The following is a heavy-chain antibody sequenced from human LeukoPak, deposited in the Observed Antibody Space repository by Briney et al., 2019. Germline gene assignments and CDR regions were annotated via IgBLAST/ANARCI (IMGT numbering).Heavy chain of an antibody. J-gene: IGHJ4*02. V-gene: IGHV5-51*01. CDR3: ARGKADYYDSSGYPDY. D-gene: IGHD3-22*01. CDR1: GYSFTSYW. CDR2: FSPGDSDT. Sequence: GASLKSACRGAGYSFTSYWIRWVRQMPGEGLALVGVFSPGDSDTSYSPSFQGQVTISAVKSNSTAYLQWSSLKASDSAMYYCARGKADYYDSSGYPDYWGQGTLVTVSS.